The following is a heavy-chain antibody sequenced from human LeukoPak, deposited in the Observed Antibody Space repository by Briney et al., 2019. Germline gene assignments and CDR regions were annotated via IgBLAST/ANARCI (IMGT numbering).Heavy chain of an antibody. V-gene: IGHV1-2*02. CDR2: INPHSGDT. J-gene: IGHJ4*02. Sequence: ASVKVSCKASGYTVTDYYMHWVRQAPGQGLEWIGWINPHSGDTHYAERFQGRVTMTRDTSISTAYMDLSRLGSDDTAVYYCARGSALRQTTGTTFDYWGQGTLVTVSS. CDR1: GYTVTDYY. CDR3: ARGSALRQTTGTTFDY. D-gene: IGHD4-17*01.